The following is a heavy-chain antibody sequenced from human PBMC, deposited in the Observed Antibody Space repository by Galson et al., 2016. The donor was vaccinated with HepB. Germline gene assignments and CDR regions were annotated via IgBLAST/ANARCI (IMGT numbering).Heavy chain of an antibody. CDR1: GGSINTGGYY. CDR2: IYHSGST. Sequence: TLSLTCTVSGGSINTGGYYWSWIRQYPGKGLEWIGYIYHSGSTYSNPSLKGRLTISLDTSKNQLSLKLTSVTAADTALYYCARERRHGYNAPFDCWGQGTLVTVSS. V-gene: IGHV4-31*03. J-gene: IGHJ4*02. D-gene: IGHD5-24*01. CDR3: ARERRHGYNAPFDC.